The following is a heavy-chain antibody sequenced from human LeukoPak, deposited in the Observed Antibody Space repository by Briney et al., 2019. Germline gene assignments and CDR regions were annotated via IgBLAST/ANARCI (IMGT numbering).Heavy chain of an antibody. CDR3: AGYFCSGGICYRYFDY. Sequence: GGSLRLSCAASGFTFSSYAMSWVRQPPGKGLEWVSTISGSGGGTYYADSVKGRFTISRDNSKNTLYLQMNSLRPEDTAVYYCAGYFCSGGICYRYFDYWGQGTLVTVSS. V-gene: IGHV3-23*01. D-gene: IGHD2-15*01. CDR2: ISGSGGGT. CDR1: GFTFSSYA. J-gene: IGHJ4*02.